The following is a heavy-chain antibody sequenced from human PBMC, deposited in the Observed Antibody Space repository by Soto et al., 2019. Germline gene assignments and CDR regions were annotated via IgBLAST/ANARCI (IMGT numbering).Heavy chain of an antibody. D-gene: IGHD2-15*01. Sequence: XESLMFSCKASGYKFTTFWLNWVRQTPGKGLEWLGRIDPTDSFTNYSPPFEGHVTISVDRSISTAYLQWNSLQASDTAIYYCARPASGGSRDAFDVWGQGTTVTVSS. V-gene: IGHV5-10-1*01. CDR1: GYKFTTFW. CDR2: IDPTDSFT. CDR3: ARPASGGSRDAFDV. J-gene: IGHJ3*01.